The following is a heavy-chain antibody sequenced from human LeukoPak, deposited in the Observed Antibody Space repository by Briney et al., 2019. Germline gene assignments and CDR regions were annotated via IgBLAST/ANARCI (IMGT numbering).Heavy chain of an antibody. V-gene: IGHV4-34*01. Sequence: SETLSLTCAVYGGSFSGYYWSWIRQPPGKGLEWIGEINHRGSTNYNPSLKSRVTISVDPSKNQFSLKLSSVTAADTAVYYCARDVHYSSGWYGYWGQGTLVTVSS. CDR1: GGSFSGYY. D-gene: IGHD6-19*01. J-gene: IGHJ4*02. CDR3: ARDVHYSSGWYGY. CDR2: INHRGST.